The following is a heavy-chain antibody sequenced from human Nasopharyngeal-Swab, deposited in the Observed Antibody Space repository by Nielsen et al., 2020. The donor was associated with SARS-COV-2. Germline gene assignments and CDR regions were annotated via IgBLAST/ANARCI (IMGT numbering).Heavy chain of an antibody. Sequence: WIRQPPGKGLEWIGEINHSGSTNYNPSLKSRVTISGDTSKNQFSLTMSSVTAADTAVYYCARAEGHYDSSGYYRPALFDYWGQGTLVTVSS. D-gene: IGHD3-22*01. V-gene: IGHV4-34*01. CDR3: ARAEGHYDSSGYYRPALFDY. CDR2: INHSGST. J-gene: IGHJ4*02.